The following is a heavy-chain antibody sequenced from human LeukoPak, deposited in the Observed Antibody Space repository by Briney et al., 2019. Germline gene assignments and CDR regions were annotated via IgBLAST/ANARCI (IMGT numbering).Heavy chain of an antibody. V-gene: IGHV1-46*01. CDR1: GYTLTSYY. CDR3: ARVGPGNNRFDP. J-gene: IGHJ5*02. CDR2: INPSGGST. D-gene: IGHD6-13*01. Sequence: ASVKVSCKASGYTLTSYYMHWVRQAPGQGLEWMGIINPSGGSTSYAQKFQGRVTMARDTSTSTVYMELSSLRSEDTAVYYCARVGPGNNRFDPWGQGTLVTVSS.